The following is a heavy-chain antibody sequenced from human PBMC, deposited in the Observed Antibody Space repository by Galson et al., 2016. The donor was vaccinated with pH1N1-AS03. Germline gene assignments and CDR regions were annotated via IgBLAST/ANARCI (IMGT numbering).Heavy chain of an antibody. D-gene: IGHD3-22*01. CDR1: GGTFSSYA. Sequence: SVKVSCKASGGTFSSYAFTWVRQAPGQGLELVGGLIPIFHTPNYAQKFQVRVTIIADKSTSTAYMELRSLTSEDTAVYYCASSPDYSDTSVYYGTAYWGQGTLVTVSS. V-gene: IGHV1-69*06. CDR3: ASSPDYSDTSVYYGTAY. J-gene: IGHJ4*02. CDR2: LIPIFHTP.